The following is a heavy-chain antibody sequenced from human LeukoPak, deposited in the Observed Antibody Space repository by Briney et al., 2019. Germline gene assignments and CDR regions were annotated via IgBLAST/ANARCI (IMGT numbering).Heavy chain of an antibody. Sequence: GGSLRLSCAASGFTFRSYGMHWVRRAPGKGLEWVAFIRYDGSHKYYADSVKGRFTISRDNSKNTLYLQMNNLRAEDTAVFYCAKDFEQNRYISSWLDYWGQGTLVTVSS. J-gene: IGHJ4*02. D-gene: IGHD6-13*01. CDR1: GFTFRSYG. V-gene: IGHV3-30*02. CDR2: IRYDGSHK. CDR3: AKDFEQNRYISSWLDY.